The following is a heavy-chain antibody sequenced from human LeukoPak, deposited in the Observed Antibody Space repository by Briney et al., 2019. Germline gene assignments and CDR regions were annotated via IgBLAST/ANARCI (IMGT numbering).Heavy chain of an antibody. Sequence: GGSLRLSCAPSGFPFSSYAMRWVRRAPGKGVEWVSATSGSGDSTYYADSVKGRFTISRDNSKNTPFLQMNSLRAEDTAVYYCAKSATDYWGQGTLVTVSS. V-gene: IGHV3-23*01. CDR1: GFPFSSYA. D-gene: IGHD1-26*01. CDR2: TSGSGDST. J-gene: IGHJ4*02. CDR3: AKSATDY.